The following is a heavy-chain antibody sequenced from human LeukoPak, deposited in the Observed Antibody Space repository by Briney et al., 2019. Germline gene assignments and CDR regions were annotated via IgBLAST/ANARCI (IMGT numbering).Heavy chain of an antibody. V-gene: IGHV4-30-4*08. J-gene: IGHJ4*02. CDR3: ARVRAARHTEVDY. D-gene: IGHD6-6*01. Sequence: PSETLSLTCTVSGGSISSGDYYWSWIRQPPGTGLEWIGYIYYSGSTYYNPSLKSRVTISVDTSKNQFSPKLSSVTAADTAVYYCARVRAARHTEVDYWGQGTLVTVSS. CDR2: IYYSGST. CDR1: GGSISSGDYY.